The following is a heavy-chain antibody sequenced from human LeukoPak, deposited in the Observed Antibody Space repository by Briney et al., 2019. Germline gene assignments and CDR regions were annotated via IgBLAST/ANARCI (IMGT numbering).Heavy chain of an antibody. CDR3: ARECNYDSSGYYYGDYYYGMDV. D-gene: IGHD3-22*01. CDR1: GFTFSSYW. V-gene: IGHV3-7*01. J-gene: IGHJ6*02. Sequence: SGRSLRLSCAASGFTFSSYWMSWVRQAPGKGLEWVANIKQDGSEKYYVDSVKGRFTISRDNAKNSLYLQMNSLRAEDTAVYYCARECNYDSSGYYYGDYYYGMDVWGQGTTVTVSS. CDR2: IKQDGSEK.